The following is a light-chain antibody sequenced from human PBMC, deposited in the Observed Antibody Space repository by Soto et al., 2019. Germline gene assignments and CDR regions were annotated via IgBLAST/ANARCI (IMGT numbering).Light chain of an antibody. CDR3: QQYGRSGT. V-gene: IGKV3-20*01. Sequence: EIVLTQSPGTLSLSPGERATLSCRASQSVSNNYLAWYQQKPGQAPRLLIYGASNRATGIQDRFSGSGSGTDFTLTISRLGPEDFAVYYCQQYGRSGTFGQGTKVEIK. CDR1: QSVSNNY. J-gene: IGKJ1*01. CDR2: GAS.